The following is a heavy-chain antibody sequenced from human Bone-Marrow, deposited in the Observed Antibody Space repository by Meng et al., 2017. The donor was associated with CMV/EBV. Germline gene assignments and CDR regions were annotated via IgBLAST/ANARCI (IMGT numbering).Heavy chain of an antibody. J-gene: IGHJ4*02. CDR3: ARAQPWYYFDY. Sequence: LYCAASGFPVSSNYMCWVRQAPGKGLEWVSVIYSGGSTYYADSVKGRFTISRDNSKNTLYLQMNSLRAEDTAVYYCARAQPWYYFDYWGQGTLVTVSS. CDR2: IYSGGST. D-gene: IGHD2-8*02. V-gene: IGHV3-66*02. CDR1: GFPVSSNY.